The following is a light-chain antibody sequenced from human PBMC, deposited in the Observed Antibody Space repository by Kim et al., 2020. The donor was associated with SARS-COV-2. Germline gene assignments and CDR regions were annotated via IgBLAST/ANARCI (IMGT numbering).Light chain of an antibody. CDR2: FDS. V-gene: IGLV3-21*04. Sequence: SYELTQPPSVSVAPGQTARITCGGDNIGSKSAHWYQQQPGQAPVVVISFDSDRPPGIPERISGSNSGDTATLTIRRVEDGDEADYFCQVWDRNRDQGVFGGGTQLTVL. CDR3: QVWDRNRDQGV. CDR1: NIGSKS. J-gene: IGLJ3*02.